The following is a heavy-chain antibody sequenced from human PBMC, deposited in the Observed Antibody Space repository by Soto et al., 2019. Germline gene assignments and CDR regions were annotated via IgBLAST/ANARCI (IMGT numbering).Heavy chain of an antibody. Sequence: SETLSLTCAVYGGSFSSSYYWGWIRQPPGKGLEWIGSIYYSGSTYYNPSLKSRVTISVDTCKNQFSLKLSSVTAADTAVYYCARRYRFWSGYSYFDYWGQGTLVTVSS. CDR3: ARRYRFWSGYSYFDY. V-gene: IGHV4-39*01. CDR1: GGSFSSSYY. J-gene: IGHJ4*02. CDR2: IYYSGST. D-gene: IGHD3-3*01.